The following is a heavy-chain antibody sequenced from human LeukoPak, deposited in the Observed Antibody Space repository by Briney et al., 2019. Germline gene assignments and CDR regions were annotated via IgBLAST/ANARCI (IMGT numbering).Heavy chain of an antibody. D-gene: IGHD1-26*01. CDR2: IYYSGST. Sequence: SETLSLTCAVYGGSFSGYYWSWIRQPPGKGLEWIGYIYYSGSTNYNPSLKSRVTISVDTSKNQFSLKLSSVTAADTAVYYCARGNTKLGGRAWDFDYWGQGTLVTVSS. CDR1: GGSFSGYY. V-gene: IGHV4-59*12. CDR3: ARGNTKLGGRAWDFDY. J-gene: IGHJ4*02.